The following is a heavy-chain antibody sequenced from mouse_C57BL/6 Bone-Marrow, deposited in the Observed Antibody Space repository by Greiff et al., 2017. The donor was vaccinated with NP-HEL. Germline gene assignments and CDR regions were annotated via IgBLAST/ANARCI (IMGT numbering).Heavy chain of an antibody. D-gene: IGHD3-2*02. J-gene: IGHJ3*01. CDR1: GYTFTSYG. CDR3: ARSRQLRLWFAY. CDR2: IYPRSGNT. Sequence: VKLQQSGAELARPGASVKLSCKASGYTFTSYGISWVKQRTGQGLEWIGEIYPRSGNTYYNEKFKGKATLTADKSSSTAYMELRSLTSEDSAVYFCARSRQLRLWFAYWGQGTLVTVSA. V-gene: IGHV1-81*01.